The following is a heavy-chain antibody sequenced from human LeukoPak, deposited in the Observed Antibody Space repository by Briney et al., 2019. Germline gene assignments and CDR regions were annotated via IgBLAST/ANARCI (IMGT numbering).Heavy chain of an antibody. D-gene: IGHD5-24*01. CDR1: GGSINSGNYY. CDR3: ASSLETYNDY. Sequence: PSQTLSLTCSVSGGSINSGNYYWSWIRQPAGKGLEWIGRIYTSGSTNYNPSLKSRVTISVDSSKSEFSLKLSSVTAADTAVYYCASSLETYNDYWGQGTLVTVSS. CDR2: IYTSGST. V-gene: IGHV4-61*02. J-gene: IGHJ4*02.